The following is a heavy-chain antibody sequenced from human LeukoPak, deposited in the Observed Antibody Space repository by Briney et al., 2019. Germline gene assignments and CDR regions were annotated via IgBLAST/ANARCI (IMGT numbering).Heavy chain of an antibody. D-gene: IGHD2-2*01. V-gene: IGHV4-59*12. CDR2: VFSSVIT. CDR3: ARRRTAGLSGYIVI. Sequence: SETLSLTCTLSGGFISMYYWSWIQQPRGKGLECLGDVFSSVITNYNTSLGCRVTISVGTSKTQSSLKLSSVAAAVTAVYYFARRRTAGLSGYIVICGKGTTVTVSS. J-gene: IGHJ6*03. CDR1: GGFISMYY.